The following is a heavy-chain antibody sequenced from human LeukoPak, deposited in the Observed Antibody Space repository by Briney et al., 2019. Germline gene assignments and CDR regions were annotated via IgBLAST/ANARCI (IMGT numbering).Heavy chain of an antibody. CDR3: AREVVGATDDAFDI. CDR2: IYYSGST. V-gene: IGHV4-59*01. Sequence: SETLSLTCTVSGGSISSYYWSWIRQPPGKGLEWIGYIYYSGSTNYNPSLKSRVTISVDTSKNQFSLKLSSVTAADTAVYYCAREVVGATDDAFDIWGQGTMVTVSS. J-gene: IGHJ3*02. CDR1: GGSISSYY. D-gene: IGHD1-26*01.